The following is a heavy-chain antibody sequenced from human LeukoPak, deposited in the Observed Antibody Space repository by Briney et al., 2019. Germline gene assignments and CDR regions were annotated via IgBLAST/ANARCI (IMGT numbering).Heavy chain of an antibody. CDR3: ARGGAAAGTAGHDY. D-gene: IGHD6-13*01. CDR1: GGSFXXYX. CDR2: INHTGST. J-gene: IGHJ4*02. V-gene: IGHV4-34*01. Sequence: GGSFXXYXXXWIRQPXGKGXXXXGEINHTGSTHYNPSLKSRLTISVDPSNNQFSLKLSSVPAADTAVYYCARGGAAAGTAGHDYWGQGTLVTVSS.